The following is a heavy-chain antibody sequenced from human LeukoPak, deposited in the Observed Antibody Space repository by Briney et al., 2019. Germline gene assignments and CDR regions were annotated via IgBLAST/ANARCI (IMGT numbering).Heavy chain of an antibody. CDR1: GYTFTSYY. CDR2: INPSGGST. D-gene: IGHD2-15*01. Sequence: GASVKVSCKASGYTFTSYYMHWVRQAPGQGLEWMGIINPSGGSTSYAQKFQGRVTMTRDTSTSTVYMELSSLRSEDTAVYYCARSGIVVVVAATPYWFVPWGQGTLVTVSS. V-gene: IGHV1-46*01. J-gene: IGHJ5*02. CDR3: ARSGIVVVVAATPYWFVP.